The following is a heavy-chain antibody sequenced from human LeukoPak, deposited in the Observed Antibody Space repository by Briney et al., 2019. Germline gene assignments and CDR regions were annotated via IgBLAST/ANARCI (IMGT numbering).Heavy chain of an antibody. CDR2: IRYDGNNK. J-gene: IGHJ4*02. V-gene: IGHV3-30*02. Sequence: GGSLRLSCAASGFTFSSYGVHWVRQALGKGLEWVTFIRYDGNNKYYADSVKGRFTISRDNSKNTLYLQMNSLRAEDTAVYYCAKNYSSSLRGGFDYWGQGTLVTVSS. CDR3: AKNYSSSLRGGFDY. CDR1: GFTFSSYG. D-gene: IGHD6-6*01.